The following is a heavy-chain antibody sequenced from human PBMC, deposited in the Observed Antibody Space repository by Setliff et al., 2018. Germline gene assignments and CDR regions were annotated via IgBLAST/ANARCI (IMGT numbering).Heavy chain of an antibody. V-gene: IGHV3-49*04. D-gene: IGHD5-18*01. J-gene: IGHJ4*02. Sequence: GGSLRLSCAASGFTFSDHYMSWVRQAPGKGLEWVGFIRSKAYGGTTEYAASVKGRFTISRDDSKSIAYLQMNSLKTEDTAVYYCTRILGSYGYGVGYFDYWGQGTLVTVSS. CDR1: GFTFSDHY. CDR3: TRILGSYGYGVGYFDY. CDR2: IRSKAYGGTT.